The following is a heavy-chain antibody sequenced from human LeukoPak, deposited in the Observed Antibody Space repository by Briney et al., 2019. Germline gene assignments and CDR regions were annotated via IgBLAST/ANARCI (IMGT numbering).Heavy chain of an antibody. V-gene: IGHV1-24*01. D-gene: IGHD6-19*01. J-gene: IGHJ4*02. CDR1: GYTLTELS. CDR2: FDPEDGET. Sequence: ASVKVSCKVSGYTLTELSMHWVRQAPGKGLEWMGGFDPEDGETIHAQKFQGRVTMTEDTSTDTAYMELSSLRSEDTAVYYCATFSLIAVASSSLDYWGQGTLVTVSS. CDR3: ATFSLIAVASSSLDY.